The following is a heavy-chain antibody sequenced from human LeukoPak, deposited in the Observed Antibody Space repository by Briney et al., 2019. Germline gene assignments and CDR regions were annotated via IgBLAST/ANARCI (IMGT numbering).Heavy chain of an antibody. V-gene: IGHV5-51*01. J-gene: IGHJ5*02. CDR2: IYPGDSDT. CDR1: GCSFTSYW. D-gene: IGHD4-17*01. Sequence: PGESLKISCKGSGCSFTSYWIGWVRQMPGKGLEWMGIIYPGDSDTRYSPSFQGQVTISADKSISTAYLQWSSLKASDTAMYYCALRVQSTVTTRWFDPWGQGTLVTVSS. CDR3: ALRVQSTVTTRWFDP.